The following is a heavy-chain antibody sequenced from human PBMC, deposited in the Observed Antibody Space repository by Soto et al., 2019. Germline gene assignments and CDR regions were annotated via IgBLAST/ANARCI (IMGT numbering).Heavy chain of an antibody. Sequence: QVQLQQWGAGLLKPSETLSLTCAVYGGSFSGYYWSWIRQPPGKGLEWIGEINHSGSTNYNPSLKSRVTISVDTSKNQFSRKLSSVTAADTAVYYCARGPRGYSGYDPRSNFDYWGQGTLVTVSS. D-gene: IGHD5-12*01. CDR1: GGSFSGYY. J-gene: IGHJ4*02. V-gene: IGHV4-34*01. CDR2: INHSGST. CDR3: ARGPRGYSGYDPRSNFDY.